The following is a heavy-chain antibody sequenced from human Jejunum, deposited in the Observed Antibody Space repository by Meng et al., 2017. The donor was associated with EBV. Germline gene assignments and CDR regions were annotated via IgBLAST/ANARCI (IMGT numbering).Heavy chain of an antibody. D-gene: IGHD3-22*01. CDR3: AREAVGNGYYPDN. CDR2: IWYDESNR. Sequence: VVRVEAGGGVFEPRRYLRLSCAASGYTFGTYGMHWVRQAPGKGLEWVALIWYDESNRYYADSVKGRFTISRDNSKNTLYLQMNSLRAEDTAVYYCAREAVGNGYYPDNWGQGTLVTVSS. J-gene: IGHJ4*02. V-gene: IGHV3-33*01. CDR1: GYTFGTYG.